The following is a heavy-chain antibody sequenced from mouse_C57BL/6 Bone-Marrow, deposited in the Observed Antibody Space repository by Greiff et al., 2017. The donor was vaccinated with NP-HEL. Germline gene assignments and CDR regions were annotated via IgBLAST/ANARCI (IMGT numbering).Heavy chain of an antibody. CDR2: INPYNGGT. Sequence: VQLQQSGPVLVKPGASVKMSCKASGYTFTDYYMNWVKQSHGKSLEWIGVINPYNGGTSYNQKFKGKATLTVDKSSSTAYMELNSLTSEDSAVYYCARRGSSSNYAMDYWGQGTSVTVSS. CDR3: ARRGSSSNYAMDY. V-gene: IGHV1-19*01. D-gene: IGHD1-1*01. CDR1: GYTFTDYY. J-gene: IGHJ4*01.